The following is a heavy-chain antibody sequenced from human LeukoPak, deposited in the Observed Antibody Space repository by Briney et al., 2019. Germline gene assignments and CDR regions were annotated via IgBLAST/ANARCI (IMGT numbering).Heavy chain of an antibody. CDR2: IYSGGST. V-gene: IGHV3-66*01. D-gene: IGHD2-21*02. J-gene: IGHJ4*02. CDR3: VRSVGTNYFDY. CDR1: GFTFSSNY. Sequence: GGSLRLSCAASGFTFSSNYMSWVRQAPGKGLEWVSVIYSGGSTYYADSVKGRFTISRDNSKNTLYLQMNSLRAEDTAVYYCVRSVGTNYFDYWGQGTLVTVSS.